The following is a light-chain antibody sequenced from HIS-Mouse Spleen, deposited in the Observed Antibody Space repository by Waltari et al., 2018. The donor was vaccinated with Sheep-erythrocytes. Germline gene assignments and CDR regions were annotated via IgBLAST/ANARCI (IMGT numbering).Light chain of an antibody. CDR3: QQRSNWYT. Sequence: AIQMTQSPSSLSASVGDRVPITCRASQGIRNDLGWYQQKPGKAPKLLIYAASSLQSGVPSRFSGSGSGTDFTLTISSLQPEDFATYYCQQRSNWYTFGQGTKLEIK. J-gene: IGKJ2*01. CDR2: AAS. CDR1: QGIRND. V-gene: IGKV1-6*01.